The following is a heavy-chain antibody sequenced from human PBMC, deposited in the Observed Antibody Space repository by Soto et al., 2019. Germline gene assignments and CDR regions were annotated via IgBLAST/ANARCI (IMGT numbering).Heavy chain of an antibody. Sequence: QLVQSGAEVKKPGASVRVSCKTSGPTFIAYYIHWVRPAPGQGLAWMGWIGPKSGGTTYEQKFLGRVSMTRHTSINKAYMDLNRLTCDDTAVYYCARVSVDVRVWGQGTLSTVSS. CDR1: GPTFIAYY. D-gene: IGHD3-3*01. CDR2: IGPKSGGT. CDR3: ARVSVDVRV. V-gene: IGHV1-2*02. J-gene: IGHJ4*02.